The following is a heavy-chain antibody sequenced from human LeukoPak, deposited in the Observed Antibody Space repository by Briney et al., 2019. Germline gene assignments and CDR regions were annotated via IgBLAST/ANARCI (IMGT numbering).Heavy chain of an antibody. CDR1: GFSFSNSA. CDR2: VSESGGIT. V-gene: IGHV3-23*01. D-gene: IGHD3-9*01. J-gene: IGHJ4*02. Sequence: GGSLRLSCAASGFSFSNSAMSWVRQAPGTVLEWVSTVSESGGITWYADSVKGRFTISRDNSKNTLHLRMNSLRAEDTAVYYCAKVLVLTRLPTCFDYWGQGTLVTVSS. CDR3: AKVLVLTRLPTCFDY.